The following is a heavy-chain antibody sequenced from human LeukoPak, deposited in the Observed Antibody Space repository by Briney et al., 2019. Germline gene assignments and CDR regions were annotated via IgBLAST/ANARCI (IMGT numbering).Heavy chain of an antibody. CDR2: ISSSSSTI. CDR3: ARGRPYYFDY. D-gene: IGHD2-15*01. Sequence: GGSLRLSCAASGFTFSTYSMNWVRQAPGKGLEWVSYISSSSSTIYYADSVKGRFTISRDNAKNSLYPQMNSLRDEDTAVYYCARGRPYYFDYWGQGTLVTVSS. J-gene: IGHJ4*02. CDR1: GFTFSTYS. V-gene: IGHV3-48*02.